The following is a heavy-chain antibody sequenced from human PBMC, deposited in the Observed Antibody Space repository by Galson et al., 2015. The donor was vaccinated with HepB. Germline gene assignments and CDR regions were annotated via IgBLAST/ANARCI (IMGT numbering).Heavy chain of an antibody. D-gene: IGHD6-19*01. CDR1: GFTFSSYA. Sequence: SLRLSCAAFGFTFSSYAMSWVRQAPGKGLEWVSAISGSGGSTYYADSVKGRFTISRDNSKNTLYLQMNSLRAEDTAVYYCAKDWAIGTAVAGTHEYFQHWGQGTLVTVSS. J-gene: IGHJ1*01. CDR2: ISGSGGST. CDR3: AKDWAIGTAVAGTHEYFQH. V-gene: IGHV3-23*01.